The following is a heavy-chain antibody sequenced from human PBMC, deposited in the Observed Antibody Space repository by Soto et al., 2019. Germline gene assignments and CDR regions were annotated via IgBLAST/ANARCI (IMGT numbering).Heavy chain of an antibody. V-gene: IGHV4-59*01. CDR2: IFSSGTT. CDR1: GPSFNTYY. CDR3: ARGRQTGGLVWGWFDH. J-gene: IGHJ5*02. D-gene: IGHD3-16*01. Sequence: QVQLQESGPRLVKASETLSLTCTVSGPSFNTYYWNLIRQPPGKGLEWIGTIFSSGTTNYKSSLDSRLPMAVDTSKNQFAVRLSVVTAADSAVYFCARGRQTGGLVWGWFDHWGHGTLVTVSS.